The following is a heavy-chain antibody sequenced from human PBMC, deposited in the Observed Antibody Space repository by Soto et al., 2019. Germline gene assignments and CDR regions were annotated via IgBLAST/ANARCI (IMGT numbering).Heavy chain of an antibody. J-gene: IGHJ6*02. CDR2: INPNSGGT. CDR3: ARGPTHCSSTSCYYYGMDV. V-gene: IGHV1-2*02. D-gene: IGHD2-2*01. Sequence: SVKVSCKASGYTFTGYYMHWVRQAPGQGLEWMGWINPNSGGTNYAQKFQGRVTMTRDTSISTAYMELSRLRSDDTAVYYCARGPTHCSSTSCYYYGMDVWGQGNTGTLYS. CDR1: GYTFTGYY.